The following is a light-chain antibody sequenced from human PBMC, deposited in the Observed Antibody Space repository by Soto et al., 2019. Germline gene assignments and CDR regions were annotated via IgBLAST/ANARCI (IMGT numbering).Light chain of an antibody. CDR2: GVT. J-gene: IGKJ5*01. CDR3: QQYSNWPPIT. V-gene: IGKV3-15*01. Sequence: EIVMTQSPATLSLSPGERATLSCRASQSVSSNLAWYQQKPGQAPRLLIYGVTTRATGIPARFSGSGSGTEFTLTISSLQSEDFADYYCQQYSNWPPITFGQGTRLEIK. CDR1: QSVSSN.